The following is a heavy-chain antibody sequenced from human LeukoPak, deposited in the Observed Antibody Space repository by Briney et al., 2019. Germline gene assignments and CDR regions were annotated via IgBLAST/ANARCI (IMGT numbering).Heavy chain of an antibody. CDR2: IYYSGST. Sequence: SQTLSLTCTVSGGSISSGDYYWSWIRQPPGKGLEWIGYIYYSGSTYYNPSLKSRVTISVDTSKNQFSLKLSSVTAADTAVCYCALSPYDFWSGYYPNDAFDIWGQGTMVTVSS. D-gene: IGHD3-3*01. V-gene: IGHV4-30-4*01. CDR3: ALSPYDFWSGYYPNDAFDI. CDR1: GGSISSGDYY. J-gene: IGHJ3*02.